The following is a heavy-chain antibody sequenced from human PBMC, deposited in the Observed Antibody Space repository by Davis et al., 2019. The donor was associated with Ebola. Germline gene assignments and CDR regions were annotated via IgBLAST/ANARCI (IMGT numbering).Heavy chain of an antibody. J-gene: IGHJ5*02. Sequence: GGSLRLSCAASGFPFTTYTMNWVRQAPGKGLEWVASVSSYSDTMSYADSVQGRFTISRDNAKDSVFLQMSNLRAEDTAVYYCTRDRDYYDTSAYHPRGWFDRWGQGTLVTVSS. CDR3: TRDRDYYDTSAYHPRGWFDR. CDR1: GFPFTTYT. V-gene: IGHV3-21*01. CDR2: VSSYSDTM. D-gene: IGHD3-22*01.